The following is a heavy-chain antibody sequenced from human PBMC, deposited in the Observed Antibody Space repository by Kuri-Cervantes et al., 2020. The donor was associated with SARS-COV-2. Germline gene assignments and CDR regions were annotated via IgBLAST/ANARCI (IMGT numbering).Heavy chain of an antibody. CDR1: GYTLTSYW. V-gene: IGHV5-51*01. CDR2: IYPGDSDT. Sequence: GESLKISCKASGYTLTSYWIGWVRQRPGKGLEWMGIIYPGDSDTRYSPSFEGQVTISADKSISTAYLQWSSLKASDTAMYYCARSIAVVASGGYCYYMDVWGKGTTVTVSS. CDR3: ARSIAVVASGGYCYYMDV. J-gene: IGHJ6*03. D-gene: IGHD2-15*01.